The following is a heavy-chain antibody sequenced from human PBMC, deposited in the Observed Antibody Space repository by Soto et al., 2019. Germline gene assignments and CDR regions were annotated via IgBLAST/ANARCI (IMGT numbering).Heavy chain of an antibody. V-gene: IGHV5-51*01. CDR3: ARREDSSGFMDY. J-gene: IGHJ4*02. Sequence: PGESLKISCKGSGYNFNSYWISWVRQMPGKGLEWMGIIYPGDSDTRYSPSFQGQVTISADKSISTAYLQWSSLKASDTAMYYCARREDSSGFMDYWGQGIPITVSS. D-gene: IGHD3-22*01. CDR1: GYNFNSYW. CDR2: IYPGDSDT.